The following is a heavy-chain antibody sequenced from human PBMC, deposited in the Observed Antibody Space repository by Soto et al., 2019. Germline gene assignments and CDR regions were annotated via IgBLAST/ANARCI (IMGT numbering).Heavy chain of an antibody. CDR2: ISGDGSST. Sequence: EVQLVESGGGLVQPGGSLRLSCAASGFTFSNYEMNWVRQAPGKGLVWVSRISGDGSSTSYADSVKGRFTISRDNAKNTMNLQMDSLRAEDTAVYYCARSLPGTYGAFDLWGQGTMVTVSS. J-gene: IGHJ3*01. CDR1: GFTFSNYE. CDR3: ARSLPGTYGAFDL. V-gene: IGHV3-74*02. D-gene: IGHD1-7*01.